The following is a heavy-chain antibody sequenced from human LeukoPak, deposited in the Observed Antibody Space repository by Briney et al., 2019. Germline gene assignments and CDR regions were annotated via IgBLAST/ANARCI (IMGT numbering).Heavy chain of an antibody. V-gene: IGHV1-46*01. CDR3: ATGVLSIAARPPWGY. CDR2: INPTGGST. CDR1: GYTFPSYF. J-gene: IGHJ4*02. D-gene: IGHD6-6*01. Sequence: GASVKVSCKASGYTFPSYFMHWVRQAPGQGLEWMGIINPTGGSTTYAQKFQGRVTMTEDTSTDTAYMELSSLRSEDTAVYYCATGVLSIAARPPWGYWGQGTLVTVPS.